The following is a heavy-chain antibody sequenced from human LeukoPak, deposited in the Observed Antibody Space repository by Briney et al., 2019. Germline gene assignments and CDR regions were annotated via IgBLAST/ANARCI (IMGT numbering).Heavy chain of an antibody. Sequence: SETLSLTCTVSGGSFSSYYWSWIRHPPGKGLEWIGYICYSGSTSHNPSLKSRVPISVDPSENQFSLKLSSVTAADTAVYYCAREDACSITSCYTNNWFDPWGQGSLVTVSS. V-gene: IGHV4-59*01. D-gene: IGHD2-2*01. J-gene: IGHJ5*02. CDR1: GGSFSSYY. CDR2: ICYSGST. CDR3: AREDACSITSCYTNNWFDP.